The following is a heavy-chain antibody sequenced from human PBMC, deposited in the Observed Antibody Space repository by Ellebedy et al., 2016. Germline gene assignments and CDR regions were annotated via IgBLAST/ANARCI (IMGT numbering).Heavy chain of an antibody. CDR2: IYYSGST. D-gene: IGHD2-2*02. Sequence: GSLRLSXTVSGGSVSSGSYYWSWIRQPPGKGLEWIGYIYYSGSTNYNPSLKSRVTISVDTSKNQFSLKLSSVTAADTAVYYCARSYCSSTSCYMGVFDYWGQGTLVTVSS. CDR1: GGSVSSGSYY. CDR3: ARSYCSSTSCYMGVFDY. J-gene: IGHJ4*02. V-gene: IGHV4-61*01.